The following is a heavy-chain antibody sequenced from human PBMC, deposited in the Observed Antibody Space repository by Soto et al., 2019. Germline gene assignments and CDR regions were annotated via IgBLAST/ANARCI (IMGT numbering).Heavy chain of an antibody. CDR3: ARGGGGIYYYYYGMDV. J-gene: IGHJ6*02. CDR1: GGSISSYY. Sequence: QVQLQESGPGLVKPSETLSLTCTVSGGSISSYYWSWIRQPPGKGLEWIGYIYYSGSTNYNPSLKSRVNISVDTSKNQFSLKLSSVTAADTAVYYCARGGGGIYYYYYGMDVWGQGTTVTVSS. CDR2: IYYSGST. V-gene: IGHV4-59*01.